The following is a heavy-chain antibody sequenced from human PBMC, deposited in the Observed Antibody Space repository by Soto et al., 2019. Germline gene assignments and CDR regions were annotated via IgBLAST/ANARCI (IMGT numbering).Heavy chain of an antibody. Sequence: PGGSLRLSCAASGFTFRNYWMHWVRQAPGEGLAWVSRINDGGGSTNYADSVQGRFTISRDNAANTLYLQMNNLRAEDTAVYYCARVEVAGGRCFDHWGQGALVTVSS. CDR3: ARVEVAGGRCFDH. D-gene: IGHD6-19*01. V-gene: IGHV3-74*01. CDR2: INDGGGST. CDR1: GFTFRNYW. J-gene: IGHJ4*02.